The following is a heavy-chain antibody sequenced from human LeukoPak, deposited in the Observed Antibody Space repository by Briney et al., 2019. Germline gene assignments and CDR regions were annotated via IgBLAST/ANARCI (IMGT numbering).Heavy chain of an antibody. CDR2: INPNSGGT. CDR3: ARDRRVGSNYVGYYYYMDV. V-gene: IGHV1-2*04. J-gene: IGHJ6*03. D-gene: IGHD4-11*01. Sequence: GASVKVSCKASGYTFTGYYMHWVRQAPGQGLEWMGWINPNSGGTNYAQKFQGWVTMTRDTSISTAYMELSRLRSDDTAVYYCARDRRVGSNYVGYYYYMDVWGKGTTVTVSS. CDR1: GYTFTGYY.